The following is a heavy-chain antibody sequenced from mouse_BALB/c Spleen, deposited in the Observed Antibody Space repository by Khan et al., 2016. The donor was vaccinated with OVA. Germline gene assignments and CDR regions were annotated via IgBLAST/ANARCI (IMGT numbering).Heavy chain of an antibody. J-gene: IGHJ4*01. V-gene: IGHV3-2*02. Sequence: EVQLQESGPGLVKPSQSLSLTCTVTGYSITSNYAWNWIRQFPGNKLEWMGYISYSGLTSYNPSLKSRLSITRDTSKNQFFLQLNSVTTEDTATYDCARGNYYGYTMDYWGQGTSVTVSS. CDR3: ARGNYYGYTMDY. CDR1: GYSITSNYA. CDR2: ISYSGLT. D-gene: IGHD1-1*01.